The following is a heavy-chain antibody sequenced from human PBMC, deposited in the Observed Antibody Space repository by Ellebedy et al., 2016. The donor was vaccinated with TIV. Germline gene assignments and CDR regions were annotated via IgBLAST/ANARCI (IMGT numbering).Heavy chain of an antibody. J-gene: IGHJ4*02. CDR2: ISGSGSST. D-gene: IGHD3-10*01. CDR3: AKGVGGGIFDD. CDR1: GFTFSNYA. Sequence: GGSLRLSCAISGFTFSNYAMSWVRQVPGPGLEWVSTISGSGSSTFFTASVKGRFTVSRDNSKNTVYLQMNSLRVDDTAVYYCAKGVGGGIFDDWGQGTLVTVSS. V-gene: IGHV3-23*01.